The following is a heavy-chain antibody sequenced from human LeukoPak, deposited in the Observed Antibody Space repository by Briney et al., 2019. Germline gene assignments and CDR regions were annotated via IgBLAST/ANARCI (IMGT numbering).Heavy chain of an antibody. D-gene: IGHD3-10*02. J-gene: IGHJ6*04. Sequence: GGSLRLSCAASRFTFSSYSMNCVRQAPGKGLEWVSSISSSSSYIYYADSVKGRFTISRDNAKNSLYLQMNSLRAEDTAVYYCAELGITMIGGVWGKGTTVTISS. CDR2: ISSSSSYI. V-gene: IGHV3-21*01. CDR1: RFTFSSYS. CDR3: AELGITMIGGV.